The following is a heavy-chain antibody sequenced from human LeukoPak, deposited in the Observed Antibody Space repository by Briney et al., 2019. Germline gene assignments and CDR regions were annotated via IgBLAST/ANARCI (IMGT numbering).Heavy chain of an antibody. CDR3: ATGRSLDY. V-gene: IGHV3-53*01. J-gene: IGHJ4*02. CDR1: GFTVSSKY. CDR2: IYSGGSGGST. Sequence: GGSLRLSCAASGFTVSSKYMSWVRQAPGKGLEWVSVIYSGGSGGSTYYGDSVKGRFAISRDNSKNTLFLQMNSLRAEDTAVYYCATGRSLDYWGQGTLVTVS.